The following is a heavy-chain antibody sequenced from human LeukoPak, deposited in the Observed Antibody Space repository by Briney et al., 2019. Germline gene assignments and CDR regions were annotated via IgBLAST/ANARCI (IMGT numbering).Heavy chain of an antibody. CDR1: GFTFDDYG. D-gene: IGHD3-22*01. J-gene: IGHJ4*02. CDR3: AKDRHNYYDSSGYQTYYFDY. Sequence: GGSLRLSCAASGFTFDDYGMSWVRQAPGKGLEWVSAISGSGGSTYYADSVKGRFTISRDNSKNTLYLQMNSLRAEDTAVYYCAKDRHNYYDSSGYQTYYFDYWGQGTLVTVSS. CDR2: ISGSGGST. V-gene: IGHV3-23*01.